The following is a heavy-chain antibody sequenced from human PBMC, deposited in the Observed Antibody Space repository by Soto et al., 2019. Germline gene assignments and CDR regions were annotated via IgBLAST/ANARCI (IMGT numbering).Heavy chain of an antibody. CDR2: IYPGDSDT. D-gene: IGHD6-19*01. Sequence: GASLKISCKGSGYSFTSYWIGWVRQMPGKGLEWMGIIYPGDSDTRYSPSFAGKVTISVDKSITTAYLHWSSLEASDSAVYYCARQGDMAATPADAFDIWGQGTLVTVSS. V-gene: IGHV5-51*01. CDR1: GYSFTSYW. CDR3: ARQGDMAATPADAFDI. J-gene: IGHJ3*02.